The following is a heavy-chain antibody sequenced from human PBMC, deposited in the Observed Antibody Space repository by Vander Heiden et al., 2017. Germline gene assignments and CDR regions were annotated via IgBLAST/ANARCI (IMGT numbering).Heavy chain of an antibody. V-gene: IGHV4-34*01. CDR3: ARGLIAAAGRYKNWFDP. D-gene: IGHD6-13*01. Sequence: QVQLQPWGAGLLTPSETLSLTCAVYGGSFSGYYWSWIRQPPGKGLEWIGEINHSGSTNYNPSLKSRVTISVDTSKNQFSLKLSSVTAADTAVYYCARGLIAAAGRYKNWFDPWGQGTLVTVSS. J-gene: IGHJ5*02. CDR1: GGSFSGYY. CDR2: INHSGST.